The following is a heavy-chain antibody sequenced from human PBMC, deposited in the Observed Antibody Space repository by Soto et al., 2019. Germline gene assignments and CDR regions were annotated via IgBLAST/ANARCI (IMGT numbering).Heavy chain of an antibody. J-gene: IGHJ5*02. CDR3: AKDLGPHLGELSLYPGGWFDP. Sequence: GGSLRLSCAASGFTFSSYAMSWVRQAPGKGLEWVSAISGSGGSTYYADSVKGRFTISRDNSKNTLYLQMNSLRAEDTAVYYCAKDLGPHLGELSLYPGGWFDPWGQGTLVTVSS. CDR2: ISGSGGST. V-gene: IGHV3-23*01. D-gene: IGHD3-16*02. CDR1: GFTFSSYA.